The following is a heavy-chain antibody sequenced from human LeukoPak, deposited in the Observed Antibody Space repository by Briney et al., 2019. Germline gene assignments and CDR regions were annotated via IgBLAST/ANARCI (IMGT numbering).Heavy chain of an antibody. J-gene: IGHJ4*02. V-gene: IGHV4-34*01. CDR1: GGSFSGYY. CDR2: INHSGST. D-gene: IGHD3-10*01. Sequence: SETLSLTCAVYGGSFSGYYWSWIRKPPRKGLEWIGEINHSGSTNYNPSLKSRVTISVDTSKNQFSLRLSSVTAADTAVYYCASSGSGSLQFDYWGQGTLVTVTS. CDR3: ASSGSGSLQFDY.